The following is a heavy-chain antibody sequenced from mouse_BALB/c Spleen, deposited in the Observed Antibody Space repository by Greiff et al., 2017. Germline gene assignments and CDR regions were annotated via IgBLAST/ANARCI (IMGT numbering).Heavy chain of an antibody. Sequence: QVQLKQSGAELAKPGASVKMSCKASGYTFTSYWMHWVKQRPGQGLEWIGQIYPGDGDTNYNGKFKGKATLTADKSSSTAYMQLSSLTSEDSAVYFCAENYYGYWGQGTTLTVSS. D-gene: IGHD1-1*01. CDR3: AENYYGY. V-gene: IGHV1-80*01. CDR1: GYTFTSYW. CDR2: IYPGDGDT. J-gene: IGHJ2*01.